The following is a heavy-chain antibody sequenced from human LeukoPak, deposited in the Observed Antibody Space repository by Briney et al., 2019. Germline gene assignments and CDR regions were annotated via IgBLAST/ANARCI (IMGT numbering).Heavy chain of an antibody. D-gene: IGHD3-10*01. CDR1: GFTFSSYA. CDR3: ARVGLLWFGESYPHAFDY. V-gene: IGHV3-30*04. J-gene: IGHJ4*02. CDR2: ISYDGSNK. Sequence: GGSLRLSCAASGFTFSSYAMHWVRQAPGKGLEGVAVISYDGSNKYYADSVKGRFTISRDNSKNTLYLQMNSLRAEDTAVCYCARVGLLWFGESYPHAFDYWGQGTLVTVSS.